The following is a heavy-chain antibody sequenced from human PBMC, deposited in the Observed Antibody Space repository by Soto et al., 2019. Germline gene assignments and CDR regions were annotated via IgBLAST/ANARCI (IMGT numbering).Heavy chain of an antibody. D-gene: IGHD4-17*01. V-gene: IGHV3-23*01. Sequence: GGSLRLSCAASGFTFSSHAMSWVRQAPGKGLEWVSGISGSGGSTYYADSVKGRFTISRDNSKNTLYLQMNRLRAEDTAAYYCARNYGALDYWGQGTLVTVSS. CDR1: GFTFSSHA. CDR2: ISGSGGST. J-gene: IGHJ4*02. CDR3: ARNYGALDY.